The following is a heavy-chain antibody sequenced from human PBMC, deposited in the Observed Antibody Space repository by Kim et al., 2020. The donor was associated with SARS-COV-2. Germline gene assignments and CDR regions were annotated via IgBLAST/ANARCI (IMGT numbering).Heavy chain of an antibody. CDR1: GYTFTSYD. Sequence: ASVKVSCKASGYTFTSYDMHWVRQAPGQRLEWMGWINGGNGNTKYSQKFQGRVTITRDTSASIAYVELSSLRSEDTAVYYCARDGYSGYDLWGQGTLVTVSS. J-gene: IGHJ4*02. CDR2: INGGNGNT. CDR3: ARDGYSGYDL. V-gene: IGHV1-3*01. D-gene: IGHD5-12*01.